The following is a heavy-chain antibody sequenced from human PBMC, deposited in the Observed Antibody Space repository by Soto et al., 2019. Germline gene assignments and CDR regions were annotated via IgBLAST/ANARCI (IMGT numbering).Heavy chain of an antibody. CDR1: GFTFSSYG. CDR3: AKDEVAAHDYVWGSYRYLVDY. Sequence: GSLRLSCAASGFTFSSYGMHWVRQAPGKGLEWVAVITYDRSNKYYADSVKGRFTISRDNSKNTLYLQMNSLRAEGTAVYYCAKDEVAAHDYVWGSYRYLVDYWGQGTLVTVSS. V-gene: IGHV3-30*18. CDR2: ITYDRSNK. J-gene: IGHJ4*02. D-gene: IGHD3-16*02.